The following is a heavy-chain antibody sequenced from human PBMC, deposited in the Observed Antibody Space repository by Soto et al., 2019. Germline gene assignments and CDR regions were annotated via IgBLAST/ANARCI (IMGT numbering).Heavy chain of an antibody. CDR1: GGSISSGGYS. D-gene: IGHD3-9*01. Sequence: SETLSLTCAVSGGSISSGGYSWSWIRQPPGKGLEWIGYIYHSGSTYYNPSLKSRVTISVDRSKNQFSLKLRSVTAADTAVYYCARGMAEEQIFSYFAYWGQGALVTVSS. CDR3: ARGMAEEQIFSYFAY. J-gene: IGHJ4*02. V-gene: IGHV4-30-2*01. CDR2: IYHSGST.